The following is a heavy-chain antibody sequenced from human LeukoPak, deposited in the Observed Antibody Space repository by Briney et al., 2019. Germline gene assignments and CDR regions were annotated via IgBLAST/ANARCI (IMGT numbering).Heavy chain of an antibody. V-gene: IGHV3-48*02. Sequence: PGGSLRLSCAASGFTFSSYTMNWVRQAPGKGLEWVSTVSDSFNKHYSDSVKGRFTISRDNAGNSLYLQMNSLRDEDTAVYYCARDGLYTAHFDYWGQGTLVTVSS. CDR1: GFTFSSYT. CDR2: VSDSFNK. J-gene: IGHJ4*02. CDR3: ARDGLYTAHFDY. D-gene: IGHD5-18*01.